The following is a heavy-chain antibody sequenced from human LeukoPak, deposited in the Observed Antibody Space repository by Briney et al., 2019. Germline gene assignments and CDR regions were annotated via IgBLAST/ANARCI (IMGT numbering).Heavy chain of an antibody. CDR1: GGTIISTSYC. CDR2: IYSSGTT. CDR3: VADPINFDY. Sequence: SETLSLTCSVSGGTIISTSYCWVWIRQPPGKGLEWIRSIYSSGTTIYNASTESRVTILVDTSKNQFSLHLSSVTAADTAVYYCVADPINFDYWGQGMLVTVSS. J-gene: IGHJ4*02. V-gene: IGHV4-39*07.